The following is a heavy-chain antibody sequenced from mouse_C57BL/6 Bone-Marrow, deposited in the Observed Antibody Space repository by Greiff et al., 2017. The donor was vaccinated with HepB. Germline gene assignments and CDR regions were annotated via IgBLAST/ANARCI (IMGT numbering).Heavy chain of an antibody. CDR2: INYDGSST. CDR3: ARDEGYDYDGGFDY. J-gene: IGHJ2*01. Sequence: EVKLVESEGGLVQPGSSMKLSCTASGFTFSDYYMAWVRQVPEKGLEWVANINYDGSSTYYLDSLKSRFIISRDNAKNILYLQMSSLKSEDTATYYCARDEGYDYDGGFDYWGQGTTLTVSS. CDR1: GFTFSDYY. V-gene: IGHV5-16*01. D-gene: IGHD2-4*01.